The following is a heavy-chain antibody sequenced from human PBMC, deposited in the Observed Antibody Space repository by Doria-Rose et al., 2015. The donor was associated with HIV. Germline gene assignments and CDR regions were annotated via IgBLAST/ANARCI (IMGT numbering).Heavy chain of an antibody. V-gene: IGHV4-34*01. J-gene: IGHJ6*02. Sequence: QVQLQESGAGLVKPSETLSLTCAVFGGSFSGYYWSWIRQPPGKGLEWIGGINHSGSTNYKTSLKSRVTISLETSKNLFSLKLSSVTAADTAVYYCARGLLRGGWNDVDYYYGMDVWGQGTTVTVSS. CDR2: INHSGST. CDR3: ARGLLRGGWNDVDYYYGMDV. CDR1: GGSFSGYY. D-gene: IGHD1-1*01.